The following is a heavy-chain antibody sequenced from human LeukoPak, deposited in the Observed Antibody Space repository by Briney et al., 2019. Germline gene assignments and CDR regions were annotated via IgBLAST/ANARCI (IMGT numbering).Heavy chain of an antibody. CDR2: IKQDGSET. CDR1: GFTFINYW. Sequence: GGSLRLSCAASGFTFINYWMGWVRQAPGKGLEWVANIKQDGSETYYVDSVKGRFTISRDNAKNSLYLQMNSLRAEDTAVYYCARDLPLSTPDEWLAFDYWGQGTLATVSS. J-gene: IGHJ4*02. CDR3: ARDLPLSTPDEWLAFDY. D-gene: IGHD6-19*01. V-gene: IGHV3-7*01.